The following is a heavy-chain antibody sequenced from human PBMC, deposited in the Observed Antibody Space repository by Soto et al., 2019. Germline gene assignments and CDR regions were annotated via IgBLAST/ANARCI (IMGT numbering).Heavy chain of an antibody. D-gene: IGHD1-1*01. CDR1: GGSISSYY. CDR3: ARVRGNWNVARGDWFDP. CDR2: IYYSGST. V-gene: IGHV4-59*01. J-gene: IGHJ5*02. Sequence: SETLSLTCTVSGGSISSYYWSWIRQPPGKGLECIGYIYYSGSTNYNPSLKSRVTISVDTSKNQLSLKLSSVTAADTAVYYCARVRGNWNVARGDWFDPWGQGTLVTVS.